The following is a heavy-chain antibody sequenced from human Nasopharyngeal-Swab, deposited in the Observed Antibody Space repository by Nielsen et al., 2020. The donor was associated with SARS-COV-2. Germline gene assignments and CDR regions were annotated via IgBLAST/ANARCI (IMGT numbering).Heavy chain of an antibody. Sequence: SETLSLTCTVSGGSISSYYWSWIRQPPGKGLEWIGYIYYSGSTNYNPSLKSRVTISVDTSKNQFSLKLSCVTAADTAVYYCARHHDSSVKADYWGQGTLVTVSS. CDR3: ARHHDSSVKADY. CDR1: GGSISSYY. V-gene: IGHV4-59*08. D-gene: IGHD3-22*01. CDR2: IYYSGST. J-gene: IGHJ4*02.